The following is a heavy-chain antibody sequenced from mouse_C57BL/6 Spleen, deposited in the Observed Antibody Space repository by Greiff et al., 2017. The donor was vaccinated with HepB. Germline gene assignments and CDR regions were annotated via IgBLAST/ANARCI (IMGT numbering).Heavy chain of an antibody. V-gene: IGHV5-17*01. D-gene: IGHD2-4*01. CDR1: GFTFSDYG. Sequence: EVQLVESGGGLVKPGGSLKLSCAASGFTFSDYGMHWVRQAPEKGLEWVAYISSGSSTIYYADTVKGRFTISRDNAKNTLFLQMTSLRSEDTAMYYCARDDYDVDWYFDVWGTGTTVTVSS. CDR3: ARDDYDVDWYFDV. CDR2: ISSGSSTI. J-gene: IGHJ1*03.